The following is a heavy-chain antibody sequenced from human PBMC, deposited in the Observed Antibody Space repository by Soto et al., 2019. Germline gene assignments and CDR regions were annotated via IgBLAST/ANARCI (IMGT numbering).Heavy chain of an antibody. V-gene: IGHV3-21*01. CDR2: ISSSSSYI. CDR1: GFTFSSYS. Sequence: EVQLVESGGGLVKPGGSLSLSCAASGFTFSSYSMNCVRQAPGKGLEWVSSISSSSSYIYYADSVKGRCTISRDNAKNSLYLQRNSLRAEDTAVYYCARAGDDGHYCGIAIDIWGQGTMVTVSS. CDR3: ARAGDDGHYCGIAIDI. J-gene: IGHJ3*02. D-gene: IGHD4-17*01.